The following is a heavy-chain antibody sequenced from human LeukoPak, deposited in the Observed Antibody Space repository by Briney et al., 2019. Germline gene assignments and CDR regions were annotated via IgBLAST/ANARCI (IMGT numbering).Heavy chain of an antibody. J-gene: IGHJ4*02. Sequence: SETLSLACTASGGSISDYSWTWLRQPAGKGLEWIGLIYANGSSNYNPSLKSRVTMSADTSKNQFSLKLSSVTATDTAVYYCARVLHYYESSRSFAFDFWGQGTLFTVSS. CDR1: GGSISDYS. CDR2: IYANGSS. CDR3: ARVLHYYESSRSFAFDF. D-gene: IGHD3-22*01. V-gene: IGHV4-4*07.